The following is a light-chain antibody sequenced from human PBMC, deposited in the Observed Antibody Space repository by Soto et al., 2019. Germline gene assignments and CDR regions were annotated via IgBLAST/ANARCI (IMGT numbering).Light chain of an antibody. Sequence: DLQLTQSPSFLSASVGDRVTITCRASQGISSYLAWYQQTPGKAPKLLIYAASTLQSGVPSRFSGSGSGTEFPLTISRLQPEDFATYYCHHLNSYPPYTFGQGTKLEIK. CDR2: AAS. CDR3: HHLNSYPPYT. V-gene: IGKV1-9*01. CDR1: QGISSY. J-gene: IGKJ2*01.